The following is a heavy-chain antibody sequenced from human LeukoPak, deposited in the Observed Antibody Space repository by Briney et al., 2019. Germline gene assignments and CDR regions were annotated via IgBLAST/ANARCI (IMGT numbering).Heavy chain of an antibody. Sequence: GGSLRLSCAASGFTVSSNYMSWVRPAPGKGLEWASLIYSGASTYYADSVKCRFTISRDNSKNTLYLQMNSLRAEDTAVYYCAGKTSGSYFFAYWGQGTLVTVSS. V-gene: IGHV3-66*02. D-gene: IGHD1-26*01. CDR2: IYSGAST. CDR3: AGKTSGSYFFAY. CDR1: GFTVSSNY. J-gene: IGHJ4*02.